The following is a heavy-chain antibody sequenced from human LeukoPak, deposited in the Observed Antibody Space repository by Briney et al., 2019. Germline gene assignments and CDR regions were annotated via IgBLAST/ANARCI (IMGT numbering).Heavy chain of an antibody. CDR2: ILYDGSNK. V-gene: IGHV3-30*18. D-gene: IGHD3-22*01. CDR3: AKAYYYDSSGYYPADY. Sequence: GESLRLSCAASGFSFSSYGMHWVRQAPGKGLEWVAVILYDGSNKYYADSEKGRFTISRDNSKSTLYLQMNSLRAEDTAVYFCAKAYYYDSSGYYPADYWGQGTLVTVSS. CDR1: GFSFSSYG. J-gene: IGHJ4*02.